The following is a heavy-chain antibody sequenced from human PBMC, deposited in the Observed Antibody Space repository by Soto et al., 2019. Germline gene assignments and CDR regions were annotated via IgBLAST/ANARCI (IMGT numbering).Heavy chain of an antibody. J-gene: IGHJ6*02. V-gene: IGHV3-7*04. CDR1: GFTFSGYL. CDR3: ARFYYDSSGYLPSPYYYYYGMDV. D-gene: IGHD3-22*01. Sequence: GGSLRLSCAASGFTFSGYLMTWVRQAPGKGLEGVANISPDGSEEYYVDSVKGRFTISRDNAKNSVYLQMNSLRGEDTALYYCARFYYDSSGYLPSPYYYYYGMDVWGQGTTVTVSS. CDR2: ISPDGSEE.